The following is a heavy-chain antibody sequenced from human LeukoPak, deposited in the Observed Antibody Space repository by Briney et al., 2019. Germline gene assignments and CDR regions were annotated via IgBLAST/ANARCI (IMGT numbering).Heavy chain of an antibody. CDR3: ARDDCSSTSCCPPRYYYMDV. J-gene: IGHJ6*03. D-gene: IGHD2-2*01. V-gene: IGHV1-46*01. CDR1: GYTFTSYY. Sequence: ASVKVSCKASGYTFTSYYMHWVGQAPRQGLEWMGIINPSGVSTSYAQKFQGRVTMTRDTSTSTVYMELSSLRSEDTAVYYCARDDCSSTSCCPPRYYYMDVWGKGTTVTVSS. CDR2: INPSGVST.